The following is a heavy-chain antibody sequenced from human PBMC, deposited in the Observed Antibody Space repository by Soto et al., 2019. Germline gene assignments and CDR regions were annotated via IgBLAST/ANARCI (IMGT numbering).Heavy chain of an antibody. Sequence: PSETLSLTCTVSGGSISSGGYYWSWIRQHPGKGLEWIGYIYYSGSTYYNPSLKSRVTISVDTSKNQFSLKLSSVTAADTAVYYCATVALDYYDSSGYCDYWGQGTLGNV. J-gene: IGHJ4*02. CDR1: GGSISSGGYY. D-gene: IGHD3-22*01. CDR3: ATVALDYYDSSGYCDY. V-gene: IGHV4-31*03. CDR2: IYYSGST.